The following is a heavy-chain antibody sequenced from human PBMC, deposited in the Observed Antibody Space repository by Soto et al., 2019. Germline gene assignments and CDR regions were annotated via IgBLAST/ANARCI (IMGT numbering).Heavy chain of an antibody. Sequence: EVELLESGGGLVQPGGSLRLSCGASGFTFSGYAMSWVRQAPGKGLEWVSSITSGAVTYYADSVMGRFTISRANSKNTVSLQRSSLISEDTALKYCAKAGQFDSWGQGTPVTVSS. CDR2: ITSGAVT. CDR1: GFTFSGYA. V-gene: IGHV3-23*01. J-gene: IGHJ4*02. CDR3: AKAGQFDS.